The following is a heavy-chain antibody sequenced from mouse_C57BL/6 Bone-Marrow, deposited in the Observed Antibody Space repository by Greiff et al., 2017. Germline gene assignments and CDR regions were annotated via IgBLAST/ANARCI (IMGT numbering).Heavy chain of an antibody. V-gene: IGHV1-64*01. CDR1: GYTFTEYT. CDR2: INPNSGST. CDR3: ARETGKPQYFDY. D-gene: IGHD6-1*01. Sequence: QVQLQQSGAELVKPGASVKLSCKASGYTFTEYTIHWVKQRSGQGLEWIGMINPNSGSTNYNEKFKSKATLTVDKSSSTDYMQLSSLTSEDSAVYYCARETGKPQYFDYWGQGTTLTVSS. J-gene: IGHJ2*01.